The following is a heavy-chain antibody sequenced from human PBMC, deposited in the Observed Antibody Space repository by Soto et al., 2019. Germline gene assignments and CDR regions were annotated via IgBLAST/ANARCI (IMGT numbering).Heavy chain of an antibody. CDR1: GGTLASYS. V-gene: IGHV1-69*06. Sequence: QEELVQSGAEVKKPGSSVNVSCKASGGTLASYSITWVRQAPGQRLEWMGEIIPLLKTVNYAQKFQGRVTITGDRSTSTVYMALSRLRSDDTAVYYCARDPVDLFGYMDVWGHGTTVTVS. CDR3: ARDPVDLFGYMDV. CDR2: IIPLLKTV. D-gene: IGHD6-25*01. J-gene: IGHJ6*02.